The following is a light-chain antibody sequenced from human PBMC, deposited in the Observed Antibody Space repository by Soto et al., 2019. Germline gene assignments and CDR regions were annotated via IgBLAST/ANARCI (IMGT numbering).Light chain of an antibody. CDR2: DVT. CDR3: TSYSDGATLLV. CDR1: SRDVGGFDY. V-gene: IGLV2-14*03. J-gene: IGLJ3*02. Sequence: QSVLTQPASVSGSPGQSITISCTGTSRDVGGFDYVSWFQHYPGKAPKLIIFDVTNRPSGISHRFSGSKSGNTASLTISGLLTEDEADYYCTSYSDGATLLVFGGGTKLTVL.